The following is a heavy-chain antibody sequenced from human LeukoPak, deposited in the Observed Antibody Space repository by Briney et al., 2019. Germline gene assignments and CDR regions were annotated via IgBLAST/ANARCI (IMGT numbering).Heavy chain of an antibody. D-gene: IGHD6-19*01. J-gene: IGHJ1*01. CDR2: IYYSGST. CDR1: GVSINTYF. CDR3: ARGVTGGWYGDFQH. Sequence: SETLSLTCTVSGVSINTYFWSWIRLPPGKGLEWIGYIYYSGSTNYNPSLKSRVTISVDTSKNQFSVKLSSVTAADTAVYYCARGVTGGWYGDFQHWGQGTLVTVSS. V-gene: IGHV4-59*01.